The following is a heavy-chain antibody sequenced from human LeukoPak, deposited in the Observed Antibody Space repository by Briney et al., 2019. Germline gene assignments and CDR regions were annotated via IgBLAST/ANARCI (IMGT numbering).Heavy chain of an antibody. CDR1: GFTFDDYT. CDR2: IRWDGGST. V-gene: IGHV3-43*01. Sequence: GGSLRLSCAASGFTFDDYTMHWVRQAPGKGLEWVSLIRWDGGSTYYADSVKGRFTISRDNSKNTLYLLMNSLRAEDTAVYYCAKDRGDWDTNDAFDIWGQGTMVTVSS. J-gene: IGHJ3*02. D-gene: IGHD3/OR15-3a*01. CDR3: AKDRGDWDTNDAFDI.